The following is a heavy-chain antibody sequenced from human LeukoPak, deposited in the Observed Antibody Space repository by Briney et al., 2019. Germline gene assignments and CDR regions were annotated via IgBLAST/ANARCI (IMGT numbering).Heavy chain of an antibody. D-gene: IGHD1-1*01. CDR1: GFTFSIYG. V-gene: IGHV3-30*02. CDR2: IRHDESNN. J-gene: IGHJ3*02. Sequence: PGGSLRLSCAASGFTFSIYGMHWVLQAAGKGLEWVAFIRHDESNNYYADSVKGRFTISRDTSNNTLYLQLNSLRAEDTAVYYCAKDRWATQTTYDAFDIWGQGTMVTVSS. CDR3: AKDRWATQTTYDAFDI.